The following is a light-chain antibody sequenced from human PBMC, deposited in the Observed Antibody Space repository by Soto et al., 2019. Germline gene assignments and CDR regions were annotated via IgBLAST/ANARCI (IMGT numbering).Light chain of an antibody. V-gene: IGLV1-44*01. Sequence: QPVLTQPPSASGTPGQRVTISCSGSRSNIGSGAVNWYQQLPGTAPKLLIYSNNQRPSGVPDRFSGSKSGTSASLAISGLQSEDETDYYCAAWDGSLNGWVFGGGTKLTVL. CDR3: AAWDGSLNGWV. CDR1: RSNIGSGA. J-gene: IGLJ3*02. CDR2: SNN.